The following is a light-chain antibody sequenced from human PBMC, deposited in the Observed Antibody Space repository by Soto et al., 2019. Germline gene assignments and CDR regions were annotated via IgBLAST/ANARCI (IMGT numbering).Light chain of an antibody. CDR3: QQSYSTPIS. CDR2: TAS. CDR1: QSISSH. J-gene: IGKJ5*01. Sequence: DIRMTQSPSYMSTSVGDTIPITCRASQSISSHLNWYQQKPGKAPNLLMYTASNLQSGVPSRFSGSGSGTDFTLTISSLQPEDFATYYCQQSYSTPISFGQGTRLEIK. V-gene: IGKV1-39*01.